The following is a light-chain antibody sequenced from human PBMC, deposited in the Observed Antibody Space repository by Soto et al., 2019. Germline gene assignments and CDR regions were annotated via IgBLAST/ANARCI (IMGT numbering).Light chain of an antibody. J-gene: IGKJ5*01. Sequence: ENVLTQSPATLSLSPGDRATLSCRASQSLTNYLAWYQQKPGQAPRLLIYGVSNRATGIPARFSGSGSGTDFTLTISGVEPEDFAIYYCQQRSDWPPITFGQGTRLEIK. CDR2: GVS. V-gene: IGKV3-11*01. CDR1: QSLTNY. CDR3: QQRSDWPPIT.